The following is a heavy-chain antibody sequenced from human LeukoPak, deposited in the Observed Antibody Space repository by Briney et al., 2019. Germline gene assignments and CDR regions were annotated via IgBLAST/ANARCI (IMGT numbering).Heavy chain of an antibody. J-gene: IGHJ4*02. CDR2: ITFDGRSK. Sequence: GGSLRLSCAASGFTFSSHGIHSVRQAPGKGLECVADITFDGRSKYYTDSVKGRFTISRDNIKNTLYLEMNSLTAEDTAVYSGAQGVTENDFYFHYWGERTLVTVSS. CDR1: GFTFSSHG. CDR3: AQGVTENDFYFHY. D-gene: IGHD1-20*01. V-gene: IGHV3-30*02.